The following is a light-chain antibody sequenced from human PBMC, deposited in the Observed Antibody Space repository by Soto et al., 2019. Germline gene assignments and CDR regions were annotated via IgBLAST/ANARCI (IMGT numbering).Light chain of an antibody. CDR3: QQYYSFPVT. Sequence: AIRMTQSPSSLSASTGDRVTITCRASQGISSYLAWYQQKPGKAPKLLIYAASTVQSGVPSRFSGSGSGTDFTLTFTYLQTEDFAGYYCQQYYSFPVTFGPGTKVDIK. J-gene: IGKJ3*01. CDR2: AAS. V-gene: IGKV1-8*01. CDR1: QGISSY.